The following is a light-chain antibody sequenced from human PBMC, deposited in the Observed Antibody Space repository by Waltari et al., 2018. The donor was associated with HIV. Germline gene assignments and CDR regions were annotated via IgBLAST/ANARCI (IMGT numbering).Light chain of an antibody. CDR1: QTVSNY. V-gene: IGKV1-39*01. J-gene: IGKJ4*01. Sequence: DIQMTQSPSFLSASVGDRVPIACMASQTVSNYFNWYQQKLGKAPKLLIYAISSLQSGVPSRFSGSGSGTDFTLTISSLQPEDSATYYCQQTYNIPTFGGGTKVEI. CDR2: AIS. CDR3: QQTYNIPT.